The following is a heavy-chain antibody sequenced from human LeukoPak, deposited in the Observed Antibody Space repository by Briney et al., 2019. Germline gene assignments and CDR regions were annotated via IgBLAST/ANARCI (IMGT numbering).Heavy chain of an antibody. Sequence: PGGSLRLSCIASGFTFSSYWMGWVRQAPGKGLEWVANIKEDESEKYYVDSLKGRFTISRDNAKNSLYLQMNSLRAEDTAVYYCARDFAVAGTATYYYYYMDVWGKGTTVTVSS. V-gene: IGHV3-7*01. D-gene: IGHD6-19*01. CDR1: GFTFSSYW. CDR3: ARDFAVAGTATYYYYYMDV. CDR2: IKEDESEK. J-gene: IGHJ6*03.